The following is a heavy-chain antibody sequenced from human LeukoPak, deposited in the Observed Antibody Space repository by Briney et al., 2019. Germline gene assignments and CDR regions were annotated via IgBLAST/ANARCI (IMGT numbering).Heavy chain of an antibody. Sequence: ASVKVSCKASGYTFTGYYMHWVRQAPGQGLEWMGWINPNSGGTNYAQKFQGRVTMTRDTSISTAYMELSRLRSDDTAVYYCARVELAYCGGDCSPFDYWGQGTLVTVFS. CDR1: GYTFTGYY. CDR2: INPNSGGT. V-gene: IGHV1-2*02. CDR3: ARVELAYCGGDCSPFDY. D-gene: IGHD2-21*01. J-gene: IGHJ4*02.